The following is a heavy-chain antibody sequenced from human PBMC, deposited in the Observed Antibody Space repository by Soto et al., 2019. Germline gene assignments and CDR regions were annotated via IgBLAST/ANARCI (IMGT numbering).Heavy chain of an antibody. D-gene: IGHD5-18*01. J-gene: IGHJ4*02. Sequence: KPSETLSLTCTVSGGSISSYYWSWIRQPPGKGLEWIGYIYYSGSTNYNPSLKSRVTISVDTSKNQFSLKLSSVTAADTAVYYCARHRIVFGYSYGFDYWGQGTLVTVSS. CDR2: IYYSGST. CDR3: ARHRIVFGYSYGFDY. V-gene: IGHV4-59*08. CDR1: GGSISSYY.